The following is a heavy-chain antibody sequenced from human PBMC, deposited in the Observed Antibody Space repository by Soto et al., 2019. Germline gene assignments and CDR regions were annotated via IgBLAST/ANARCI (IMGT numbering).Heavy chain of an antibody. D-gene: IGHD6-13*01. Sequence: PSETLSLSCTVSGGSISSGGYYWSWIRQHPGKGLEWIGYIYYSGSTYYNPSLKSRVTISVDTSKNQFSLKLSSVTAADTAVYYCATFVAAAGIFDYWGQRTLVTVSS. CDR3: ATFVAAAGIFDY. V-gene: IGHV4-31*03. CDR1: GGSISSGGYY. CDR2: IYYSGST. J-gene: IGHJ4*02.